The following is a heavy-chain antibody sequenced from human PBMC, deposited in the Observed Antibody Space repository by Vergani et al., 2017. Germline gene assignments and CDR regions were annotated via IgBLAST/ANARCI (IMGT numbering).Heavy chain of an antibody. J-gene: IGHJ3*02. V-gene: IGHV1-69*01. CDR3: ARDPNTYYCGSGSDAFDI. Sequence: QVQLVQSGAEVKKPGSSVKVSCKASGGTFSSYAISWVRQAPGQGLEWMGGTIPIFGTANYAQKFQGRVTITADESTSTAYMELSSLRSEDTAVYYCARDPNTYYCGSGSDAFDIWGQGTMVTVSS. CDR1: GGTFSSYA. D-gene: IGHD3-10*01. CDR2: TIPIFGTA.